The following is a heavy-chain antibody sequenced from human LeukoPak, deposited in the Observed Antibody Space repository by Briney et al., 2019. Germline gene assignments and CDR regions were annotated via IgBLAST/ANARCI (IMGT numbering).Heavy chain of an antibody. J-gene: IGHJ4*02. CDR2: ISSSGSTI. CDR1: GFTFSSYE. V-gene: IGHV3-48*03. Sequence: QPGGSLRLSCAASGFTFSSYEMNWVRQAPGKGLEWVSYISSSGSTIYYADSVKGRFTISRDNAKNSLYLQMNSLRAEDTAVYYCARSVAAGGILVYWGQGTLVTVSS. CDR3: ARSVAAGGILVY. D-gene: IGHD6-13*01.